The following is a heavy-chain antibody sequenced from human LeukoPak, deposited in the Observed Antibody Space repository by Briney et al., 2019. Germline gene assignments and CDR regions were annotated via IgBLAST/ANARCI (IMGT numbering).Heavy chain of an antibody. J-gene: IGHJ4*02. D-gene: IGHD4-23*01. CDR3: AKARDYGGKPYFDY. Sequence: PGGSLRLSCAASGFTFSSYGMHWVRQALGKGLEWVAVISYDGSNKYYADSVKGRFTISRDNSKNTLYLQMNSLRAEDTAVYYCAKARDYGGKPYFDYWGQGTLVTVSS. V-gene: IGHV3-30*18. CDR2: ISYDGSNK. CDR1: GFTFSSYG.